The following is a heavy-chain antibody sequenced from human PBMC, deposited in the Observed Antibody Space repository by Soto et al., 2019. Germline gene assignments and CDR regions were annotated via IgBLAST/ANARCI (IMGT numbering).Heavy chain of an antibody. CDR3: AAVPVLRFLKWLQAYFEY. J-gene: IGHJ4*02. CDR2: LVVGSGNT. CDR1: GFIFTSSA. D-gene: IGHD3-3*01. V-gene: IGHV1-58*01. Sequence: SVKVSCKTSGFIFTSSAVQWVRQALGQRLEWIGWLVVGSGNTHYAQHFQERVTLTRDMSTGTAYMELSSLRSEDTAVYYCAAVPVLRFLKWLQAYFEYWGQVTLLTVSS.